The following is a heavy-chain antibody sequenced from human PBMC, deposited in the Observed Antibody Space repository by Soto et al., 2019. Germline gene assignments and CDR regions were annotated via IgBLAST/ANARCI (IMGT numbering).Heavy chain of an antibody. CDR3: ARAVGGSDLFDY. CDR1: GFTFSDYY. Sequence: PGGSLRLSCAASGFTFSDYYMSWIRQAPGKGLEWVSFISSSATYTSYADSVKGRFTVSRDSAKNSLYLQMYSLTVEDTAVYYCARAVGGSDLFDYWGQGSLVTVSS. V-gene: IGHV3-11*06. CDR2: ISSSATYT. D-gene: IGHD1-26*01. J-gene: IGHJ4*02.